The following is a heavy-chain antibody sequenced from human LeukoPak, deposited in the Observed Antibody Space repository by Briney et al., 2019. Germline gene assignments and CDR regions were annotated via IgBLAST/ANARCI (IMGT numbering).Heavy chain of an antibody. CDR3: ARDASHCSSTSCYPNWFDP. Sequence: SETLSLTCTVSGGSISSGGYYWSWIRQPPGKGLEWIGYIYHSGSTYYNPSLKSRVTISVDRSKNQFSLKLSSVTAADTAVYYCARDASHCSSTSCYPNWFDPWGQGTLVAVSS. CDR1: GGSISSGGYY. V-gene: IGHV4-30-2*01. J-gene: IGHJ5*02. CDR2: IYHSGST. D-gene: IGHD2-2*01.